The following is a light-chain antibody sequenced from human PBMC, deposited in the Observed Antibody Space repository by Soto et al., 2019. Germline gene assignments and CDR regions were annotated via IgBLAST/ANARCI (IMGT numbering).Light chain of an antibody. CDR3: QQYNDWPLT. CDR2: GAS. J-gene: IGKJ4*01. Sequence: EVLVTQSPATLSVSPGERAALSCRASQSVSSNLAWYQQKPGQAPRLLIYGASTRATGIPARFSGSGSGTDFTLTISSLQSEDFALYYCQQYNDWPLTFGGGNKVEIK. V-gene: IGKV3-15*01. CDR1: QSVSSN.